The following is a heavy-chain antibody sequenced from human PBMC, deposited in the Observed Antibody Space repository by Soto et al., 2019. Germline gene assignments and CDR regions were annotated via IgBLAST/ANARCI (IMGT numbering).Heavy chain of an antibody. CDR2: IYYSGST. J-gene: IGHJ5*02. Sequence: PSETLSLTCTVSGGSISSGGYYWSWIRQHPGKGQEWIGYIYYSGSTYYNPSLKSRVTISVDTSKNQFSLKLSSVTAADTAVYYCARDARYFDWLSRFDPWGQGTLVTVSS. V-gene: IGHV4-31*03. CDR1: GGSISSGGYY. D-gene: IGHD3-9*01. CDR3: ARDARYFDWLSRFDP.